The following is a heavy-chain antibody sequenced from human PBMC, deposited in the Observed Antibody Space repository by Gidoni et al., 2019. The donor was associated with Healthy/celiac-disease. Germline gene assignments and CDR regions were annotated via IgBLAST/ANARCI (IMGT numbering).Heavy chain of an antibody. V-gene: IGHV4-34*01. CDR3: ARAVTTPYYYYGMDV. Sequence: QVQLQQWGAGLLKPSETLSLNCAVYGGSFSGYYWSWIRQPPGKGLEWIGEINHSGSTNYNPSLKSRVTISVDTSKNQFSLKLSSVTAADTAVYYCARAVTTPYYYYGMDVWGQGTTVTVSS. CDR2: INHSGST. D-gene: IGHD4-17*01. J-gene: IGHJ6*02. CDR1: GGSFSGYY.